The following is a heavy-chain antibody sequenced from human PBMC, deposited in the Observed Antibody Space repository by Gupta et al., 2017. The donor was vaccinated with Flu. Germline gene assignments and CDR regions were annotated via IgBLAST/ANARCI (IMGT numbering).Heavy chain of an antibody. CDR1: GFTFSDAW. D-gene: IGHD3-10*02. V-gene: IGHV3-15*01. CDR2: IKIKNHGGTT. Sequence: EVQLVESGGGLVKPGGSLRLSCAASGFTFSDAWMYWVRQAPGKGLEWVGRIKIKNHGGTTDYAAPVNGRFTISRDDSKNMLFLQMSSLKTEDSAVYYCTTDAAVRPYYFVYWGQGTLVTVSS. J-gene: IGHJ4*02. CDR3: TTDAAVRPYYFVY.